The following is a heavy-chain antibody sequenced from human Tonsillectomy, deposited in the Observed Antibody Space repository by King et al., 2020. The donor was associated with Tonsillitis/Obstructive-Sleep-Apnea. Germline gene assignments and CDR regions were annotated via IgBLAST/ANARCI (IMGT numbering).Heavy chain of an antibody. CDR3: AREHSSLDAFDI. D-gene: IGHD6-19*01. V-gene: IGHV3-30*01. J-gene: IGHJ3*02. CDR2: ISYDGSNA. CDR1: GFTFSSYP. Sequence: QVQLVESGGGVVQPGGSLRLSCAASGFTFSSYPMHWVRQAPGKGLEWVGIISYDGSNANYADSVKGRVTISRDKSKKTLYMQMNSLRAEETAVYYCAREHSSLDAFDIWGQGTMVTVSS.